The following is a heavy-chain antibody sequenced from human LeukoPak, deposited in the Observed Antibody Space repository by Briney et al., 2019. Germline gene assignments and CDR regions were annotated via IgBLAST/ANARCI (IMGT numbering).Heavy chain of an antibody. D-gene: IGHD3-10*01. CDR3: AKDRSSMVRGVGWFDP. CDR1: GFTFSSYA. J-gene: IGHJ5*02. CDR2: ISGSGGST. V-gene: IGHV3-23*01. Sequence: GGSLRLSCAASGFTFSSYAISWVRQAPGKGLEWVSAISGSGGSTYYADSVKGRSTIPRDNSKNTLYLQMNSLRAEDTAVYYCAKDRSSMVRGVGWFDPWGQGTLVSVSS.